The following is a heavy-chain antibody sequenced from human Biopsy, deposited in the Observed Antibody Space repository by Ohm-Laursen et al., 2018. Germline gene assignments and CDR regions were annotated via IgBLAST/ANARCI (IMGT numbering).Heavy chain of an antibody. CDR2: ISHTGYT. V-gene: IGHV4-59*11. CDR1: GGSFTGHY. D-gene: IGHD4-23*01. Sequence: SETLSLTWTVSGGSFTGHYWTWIRQPPGKGLEWIGHISHTGYTSYKSSLKSRVTISLDTSRKHFSLRLTSLAAADTAVYYCARGLNEYGGLYFPHWGQGTLVTVSS. J-gene: IGHJ1*01. CDR3: ARGLNEYGGLYFPH.